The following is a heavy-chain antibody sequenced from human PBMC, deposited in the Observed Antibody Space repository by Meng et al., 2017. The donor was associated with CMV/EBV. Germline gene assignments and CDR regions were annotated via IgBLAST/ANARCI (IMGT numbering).Heavy chain of an antibody. CDR3: ARDLILSRSIANCGGDWYYLVRHWFDP. CDR2: INHSGST. D-gene: IGHD2-21*01. J-gene: IGHJ5*01. CDR1: GGSFSGYY. Sequence: SETLSLTCAVYGGSFSGYYWSWIRQPPGKGLEWIGEINHSGSTNYNPSLKSRVTISVDTSKNQFSMKLSSVTAADTAVYYCARDLILSRSIANCGGDWYYLVRHWFDPWGQGTLVTVSS. V-gene: IGHV4-34*01.